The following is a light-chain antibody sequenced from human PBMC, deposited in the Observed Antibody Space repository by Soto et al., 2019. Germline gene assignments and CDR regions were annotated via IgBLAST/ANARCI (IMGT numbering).Light chain of an antibody. J-gene: IGKJ1*01. CDR1: QSVLYNSNNKTY. CDR3: QQYYSTPWT. CDR2: WAS. V-gene: IGKV4-1*01. Sequence: DIVMTQSPDSLAVSLGERATINCKSSQSVLYNSNNKTYLAWYQQRPGQPPKLLIYWASTRESGVPDRFSGSGSETDLTLTIRRLQAEDVAVCYCQQYYSTPWTFGQGTKVEIK.